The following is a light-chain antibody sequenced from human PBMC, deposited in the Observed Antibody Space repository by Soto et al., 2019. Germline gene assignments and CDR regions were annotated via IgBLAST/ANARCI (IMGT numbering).Light chain of an antibody. CDR3: SSYAGSNNLV. CDR1: SSDVGGYNY. Sequence: QSALTQPPSASGPPGQSVTIFCTGTSSDVGGYNYVSWYQQHPGKAPKLMIYEVSKRPSGVPDRFSGSKSGNTASLTVSGLQAEDEADYYCSSYAGSNNLVFGGGTKVTVL. J-gene: IGLJ2*01. V-gene: IGLV2-8*01. CDR2: EVS.